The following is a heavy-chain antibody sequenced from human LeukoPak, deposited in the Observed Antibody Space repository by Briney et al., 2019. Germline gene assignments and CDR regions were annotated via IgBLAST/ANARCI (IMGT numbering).Heavy chain of an antibody. D-gene: IGHD3-22*01. CDR3: AKGKETWLLRYWYFDL. CDR2: ISGSGGST. Sequence: PGGSLGLSCAASGFTFSSYAMSWVRQAPGKGLEWVSAISGSGGSTYYADSVKGRFTISRDNSKNTLYLQMNSLRAEDTAVYYCAKGKETWLLRYWYFDLWGRGTLVTVSS. V-gene: IGHV3-23*01. J-gene: IGHJ2*01. CDR1: GFTFSSYA.